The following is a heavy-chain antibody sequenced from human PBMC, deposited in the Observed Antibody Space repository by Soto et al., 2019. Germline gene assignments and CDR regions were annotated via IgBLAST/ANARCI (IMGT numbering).Heavy chain of an antibody. J-gene: IGHJ6*02. CDR1: GGSISSYY. Sequence: PSETLSLTCTVSGGSISSYYWIWIGQPAGEGLEWIGRIYTSGSTNYNPSLKSRVTMSVDTSKNQFSLKLSSVTAADTAVYYCARDTPYGSGSYYHYYYYYGMDVWGQGTTVTVSS. CDR2: IYTSGST. V-gene: IGHV4-4*07. D-gene: IGHD3-10*01. CDR3: ARDTPYGSGSYYHYYYYYGMDV.